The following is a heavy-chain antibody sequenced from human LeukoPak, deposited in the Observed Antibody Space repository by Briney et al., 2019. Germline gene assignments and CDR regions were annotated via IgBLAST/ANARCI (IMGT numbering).Heavy chain of an antibody. J-gene: IGHJ4*02. D-gene: IGHD2-2*01. CDR1: GFTFNTYN. V-gene: IGHV3-48*02. CDR3: ARETYHGY. CDR2: ISSSSSTI. Sequence: GGSLRLSCAASGFTFNTYNMDWVRQAPGKGLEWVSYISSSSSTIYYADSVKGRFTISRDNAKNSLYLQMNSLRDEDTAVYYCARETYHGYWGQGTLVTVSS.